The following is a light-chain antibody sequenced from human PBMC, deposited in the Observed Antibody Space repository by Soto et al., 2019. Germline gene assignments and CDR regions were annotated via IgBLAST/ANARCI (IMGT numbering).Light chain of an antibody. CDR1: DSNIGSKY. Sequence: QLVLTQPPSASATPGQRVTISCSGSDSNIGSKYVYWYQQLPGTAPKLLMYRNNQRPLGVPDRFSGSKSGTSASLAINGLRSEDEADYYCAAWDSSLGGPAFGGGTQLTVL. CDR3: AAWDSSLGGPA. CDR2: RNN. V-gene: IGLV1-47*01. J-gene: IGLJ2*01.